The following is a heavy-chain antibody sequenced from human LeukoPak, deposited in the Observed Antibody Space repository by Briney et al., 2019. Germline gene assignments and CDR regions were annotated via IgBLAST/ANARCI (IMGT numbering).Heavy chain of an antibody. V-gene: IGHV1-69*13. CDR1: GGTFSSCA. D-gene: IGHD3-10*01. J-gene: IGHJ6*04. CDR2: IIPMFGTA. Sequence: ASVKVSCKASGGTFSSCAISWVRQAPGQGLEWMGDIIPMFGTADNAQKFQGSVTLTADESMSTAHMELSSLRSEDTAVYYCARAGLWFGELLSQYYYYYGMDVWGKGTTVTVSS. CDR3: ARAGLWFGELLSQYYYYYGMDV.